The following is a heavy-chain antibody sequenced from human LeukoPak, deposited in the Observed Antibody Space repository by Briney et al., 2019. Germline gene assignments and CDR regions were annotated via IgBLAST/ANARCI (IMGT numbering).Heavy chain of an antibody. CDR2: IDSNRGGT. Sequence: GASVKVSCKASGYTFTGYYMHWVRQAPGQGLEWVAWIDSNRGGTSYAQKFQGRVTVTRDSSTATVYMDLSRLTSDDTAVYYCVREYCSPGECHQGFDYWGRGTLVTVSS. V-gene: IGHV1-2*02. D-gene: IGHD2-15*01. J-gene: IGHJ4*02. CDR1: GYTFTGYY. CDR3: VREYCSPGECHQGFDY.